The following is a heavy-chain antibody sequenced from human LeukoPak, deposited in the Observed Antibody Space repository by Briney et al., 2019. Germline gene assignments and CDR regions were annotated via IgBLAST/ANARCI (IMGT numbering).Heavy chain of an antibody. CDR2: INNDGSDT. CDR3: ARNNWGIDD. Sequence: GESLKISCAASGSKFSNHWMHWVRQSPGKGLVWVARINNDGSDTSHAASVEGRCTISRDNAENTLYPQMNSLRVEDTAMYFCARNNWGIDDWGQGTLVTVSS. J-gene: IGHJ4*02. V-gene: IGHV3-74*01. CDR1: GSKFSNHW. D-gene: IGHD7-27*01.